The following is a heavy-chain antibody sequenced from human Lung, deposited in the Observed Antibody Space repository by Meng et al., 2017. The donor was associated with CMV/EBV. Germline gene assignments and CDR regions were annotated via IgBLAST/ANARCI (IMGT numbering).Heavy chain of an antibody. CDR2: ISWDGGST. CDR3: AKDLAAAGQLYYYYGMDV. J-gene: IGHJ6*02. CDR1: GFTFDDYT. D-gene: IGHD6-13*01. Sequence: ESLKISCAASGFTFDDYTMHWVRQAPGKGLEWVSLISWDGGSTYYADSVKGRFTISRDNSKNSLYLQMNSLRTEDTALYYCAKDLAAAGQLYYYYGMDVWGQGTXVTVSS. V-gene: IGHV3-43*01.